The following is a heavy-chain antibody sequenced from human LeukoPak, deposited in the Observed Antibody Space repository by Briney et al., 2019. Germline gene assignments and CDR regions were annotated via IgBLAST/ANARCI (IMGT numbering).Heavy chain of an antibody. D-gene: IGHD3-3*01. CDR1: GFTFSSYA. Sequence: GGSLRLSCAASGFTFSSYAMSWVRQAPGKGLEWVSAISGSGGSTYYADSVKGQFTISRDNSKNTLYLQMNSLRAEDTAVYYCAKPTIFGVVIMPVDYWGQGTLVTVSS. CDR2: ISGSGGST. V-gene: IGHV3-23*01. J-gene: IGHJ4*02. CDR3: AKPTIFGVVIMPVDY.